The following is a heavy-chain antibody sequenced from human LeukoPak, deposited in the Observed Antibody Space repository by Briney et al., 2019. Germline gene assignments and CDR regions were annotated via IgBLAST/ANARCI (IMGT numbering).Heavy chain of an antibody. CDR1: GGTFSSYA. CDR3: ASQRGPVIYSGSPGAFDI. V-gene: IGHV1-69*05. J-gene: IGHJ3*02. Sequence: GASVKVSCKASGGTFSSYAISWVRQAPGQGLEWMGGIIPIFGTANYAQKFQGRVTITTDESTSTAYMELSSLRSEDTAGYYCASQRGPVIYSGSPGAFDIWGQGTMVTVSS. CDR2: IIPIFGTA. D-gene: IGHD1-26*01.